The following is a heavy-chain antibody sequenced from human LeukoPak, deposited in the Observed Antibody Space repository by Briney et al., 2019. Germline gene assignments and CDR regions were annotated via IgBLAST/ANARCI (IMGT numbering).Heavy chain of an antibody. J-gene: IGHJ4*02. V-gene: IGHV3-66*02. Sequence: GGSLRLSCAASGFTVSSNYMSWVRQAPGKGLEWVSVIYSGGSTYYADSVKGRFTTTSDNSKNTLYLQMNSLRAEDAAVYYCARWGGDAFDYWGQGTLVTVSS. CDR3: ARWGGDAFDY. D-gene: IGHD3-10*01. CDR1: GFTVSSNY. CDR2: IYSGGST.